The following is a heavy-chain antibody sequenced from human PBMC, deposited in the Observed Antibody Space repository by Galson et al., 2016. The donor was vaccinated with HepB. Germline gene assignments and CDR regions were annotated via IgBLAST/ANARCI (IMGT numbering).Heavy chain of an antibody. D-gene: IGHD1-7*01. CDR2: ISGGGGRT. Sequence: SLRLSCAASGFTFSSYTMTWVRQPPGKGLEWVSTISGGGGRTYYAGSVKGHFTISRDNSKNTLYLQMNSLRAEDTDVYYCAKKAAELTAISYLKGFDYWGQGTLVTVSS. CDR1: GFTFSSYT. V-gene: IGHV3-23*01. CDR3: AKKAAELTAISYLKGFDY. J-gene: IGHJ4*02.